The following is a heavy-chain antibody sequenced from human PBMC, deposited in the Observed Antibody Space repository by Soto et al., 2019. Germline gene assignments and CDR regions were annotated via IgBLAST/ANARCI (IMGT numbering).Heavy chain of an antibody. J-gene: IGHJ6*02. CDR1: GGTFSSYA. D-gene: IGHD2-2*01. CDR3: ARVSCETSCYSSYYYGMDV. Sequence: SVKVSCKASGGTFSSYAINWVRQAPGQGLEWMGGIIPIFGTANYAQKFQGRVTITADESTSTAYMELSSLRSEDTAVYYCARVSCETSCYSSYYYGMDVWGQGTTVTVSS. CDR2: IIPIFGTA. V-gene: IGHV1-69*13.